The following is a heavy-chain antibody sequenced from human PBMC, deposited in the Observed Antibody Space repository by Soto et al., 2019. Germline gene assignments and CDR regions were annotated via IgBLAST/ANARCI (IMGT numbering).Heavy chain of an antibody. CDR2: IYYSGST. D-gene: IGHD1-1*01. CDR1: GGTISSGGYY. V-gene: IGHV4-31*03. J-gene: IGHJ5*02. CDR3: ARDATGGDWFDP. Sequence: SETLSLTCTVSGGTISSGGYYWSWIRQHPGKGLEWIGYIYYSGSTYYNPSLKSRVTISVDTSKNQFSLKLSSVTAADTAVYYRARDATGGDWFDPWGQGTLVTVSS.